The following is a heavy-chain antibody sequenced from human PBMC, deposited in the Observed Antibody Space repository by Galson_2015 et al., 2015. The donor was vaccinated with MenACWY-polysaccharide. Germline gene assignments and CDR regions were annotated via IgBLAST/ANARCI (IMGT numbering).Heavy chain of an antibody. CDR3: ARYRPWEPPWDGMDV. CDR2: ISYDGSNK. J-gene: IGHJ6*02. CDR1: GFTFSSYA. Sequence: SLRLSCAASGFTFSSYAMHWVRQAPGKGLEWVAVISYDGSNKFYADSVKGRFTMSKDNSQNTLYLQMNSLRAEDTAVYYCARYRPWEPPWDGMDVWGQGTTVTVSS. V-gene: IGHV3-30*14. D-gene: IGHD1-26*01.